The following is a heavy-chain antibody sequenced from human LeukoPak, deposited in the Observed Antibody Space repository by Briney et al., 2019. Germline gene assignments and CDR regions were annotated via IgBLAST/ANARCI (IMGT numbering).Heavy chain of an antibody. CDR1: GYTFTSYG. V-gene: IGHV1-18*01. CDR2: ISAYNGNT. Sequence: GASVKVSCKASGYTFTSYGISWVRQAPGQGLEWMGWISAYNGNTNYAQKLQGRVTMTTDTSTSTAYMELRSLRSDDTAVYYCARDGLSGNNPYNWFDPWGQGTLVTVSS. D-gene: IGHD4-23*01. J-gene: IGHJ5*02. CDR3: ARDGLSGNNPYNWFDP.